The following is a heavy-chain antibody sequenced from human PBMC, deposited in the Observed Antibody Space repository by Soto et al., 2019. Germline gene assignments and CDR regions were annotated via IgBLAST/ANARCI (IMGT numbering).Heavy chain of an antibody. CDR3: ARIVAAAGTMGYSYYYGMDV. V-gene: IGHV3-21*01. CDR2: ISSSSSYI. CDR1: GFTFSSYS. D-gene: IGHD6-13*01. J-gene: IGHJ6*01. Sequence: PGGSLRLSCAASGFTFSSYSMNCVRQAPGKGLELVSSISSSSSYIYYADSVKGRFTISRDNAKNSLYLQMNSLRAEDTAVYYCARIVAAAGTMGYSYYYGMDVWGQGTTVTGSS.